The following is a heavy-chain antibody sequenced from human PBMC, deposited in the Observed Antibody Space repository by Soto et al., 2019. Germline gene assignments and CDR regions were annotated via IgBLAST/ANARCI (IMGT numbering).Heavy chain of an antibody. V-gene: IGHV3-30*18. CDR3: AKDPARGTPQYYYYGMDV. Sequence: SLRVSWAASGFTFSSYGMHWVRQAPGKGLEWVAVISYDGSNKYYADSVKGRFTISRDNSKNTLYLQMNSLRAEDTAVYYCAKDPARGTPQYYYYGMDVWGQGTTVTVSS. CDR1: GFTFSSYG. D-gene: IGHD1-7*01. CDR2: ISYDGSNK. J-gene: IGHJ6*02.